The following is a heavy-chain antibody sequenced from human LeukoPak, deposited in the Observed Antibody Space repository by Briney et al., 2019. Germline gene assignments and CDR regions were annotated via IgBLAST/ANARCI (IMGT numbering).Heavy chain of an antibody. CDR2: INHSGST. D-gene: IGHD3-3*01. J-gene: IGHJ5*02. Sequence: PSETLSLTCAVHGGSFSGYYWSWIRQPPGKGLEWIGEINHSGSTNYNPSLKSRVTISVDTSKNQFSLKLSSVTAADTAVYYCARGQMSYDFWSGYTNWFDPWGQGTLVTVSS. V-gene: IGHV4-34*01. CDR3: ARGQMSYDFWSGYTNWFDP. CDR1: GGSFSGYY.